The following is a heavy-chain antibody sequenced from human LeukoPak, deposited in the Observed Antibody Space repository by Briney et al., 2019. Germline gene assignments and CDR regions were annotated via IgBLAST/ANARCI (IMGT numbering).Heavy chain of an antibody. D-gene: IGHD3-22*01. CDR1: GGSISSHY. CDR3: ARGTTYYYDSSGYDNWFDP. J-gene: IGHJ5*02. CDR2: IYYSGST. Sequence: KPSETLSLTCTVSGGSISSHYWSWIRQPPGKGLEWIGYIYYSGSTNYNPSLKSRVTISVDTSKNQFSLKLSSVTAADTAVYYCARGTTYYYDSSGYDNWFDPWGQGTLVTVSS. V-gene: IGHV4-59*11.